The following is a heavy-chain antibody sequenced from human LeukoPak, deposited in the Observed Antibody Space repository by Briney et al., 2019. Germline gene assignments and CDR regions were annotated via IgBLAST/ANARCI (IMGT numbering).Heavy chain of an antibody. D-gene: IGHD2-2*01. CDR3: ARALERCSSTSCFIFDY. J-gene: IGHJ4*02. CDR2: ISYDGSNK. CDR1: GFTFSSYA. Sequence: PGGSLRLSCAASGFTFSSYAMHWVRQAPGKGLEWVAVISYDGSNKYYADSVKGRFTISRDNSKNTLYLQMNSPRAKDTAVYYCARALERCSSTSCFIFDYWGQGTLVTVSS. V-gene: IGHV3-30-3*01.